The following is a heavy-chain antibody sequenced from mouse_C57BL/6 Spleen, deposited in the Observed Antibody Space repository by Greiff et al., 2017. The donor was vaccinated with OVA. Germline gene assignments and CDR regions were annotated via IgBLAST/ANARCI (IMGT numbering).Heavy chain of an antibody. D-gene: IGHD2-3*01. CDR2: IDPSDSYT. CDR1: GYTFTSYW. J-gene: IGHJ2*01. V-gene: IGHV1-59*01. CDR3: ARRVDDGYFDY. Sequence: QVQLKQPGAELVRPGTSVKLSCKASGYTFTSYWMHWVKQRPGQGLEWIGVIDPSDSYTNYNQKFKGKATLTVDTSSSTAYMQLSSLTSEDSAVYYCARRVDDGYFDYWGQGTTLTVSS.